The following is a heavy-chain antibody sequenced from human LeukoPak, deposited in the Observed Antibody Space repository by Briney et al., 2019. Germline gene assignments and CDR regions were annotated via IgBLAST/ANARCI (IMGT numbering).Heavy chain of an antibody. CDR2: LYYTGST. CDR3: ASRGGSGSYPIDY. Sequence: SETLSLTCTVSGDSITNNKYSWGWIRQPPGKGLEWIGILYYTGSTDFSPSLKSRLTISVDTSKNQFSLKLSSVTAADTAVYYCASRGGSGSYPIDYWGQGTLVTVSS. CDR1: GDSITNNKYS. D-gene: IGHD3-10*01. V-gene: IGHV4-39*07. J-gene: IGHJ4*02.